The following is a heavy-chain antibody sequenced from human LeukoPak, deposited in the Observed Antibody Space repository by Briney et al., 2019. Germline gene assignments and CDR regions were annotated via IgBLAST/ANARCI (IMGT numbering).Heavy chain of an antibody. CDR1: GYTFTNYG. V-gene: IGHV1-18*01. CDR3: AREVTVWLALDY. CDR2: ISAYNGNT. J-gene: IGHJ4*02. Sequence: ASVKVSCKASGYTFTNYGISWVRQAPGQGLEWVGWISAYNGNTNYAKKFQGRVTMTTDTSTSTAYMELRSLRSDDTAVYYCAREVTVWLALDYWGQGTLVTVSS. D-gene: IGHD6-19*01.